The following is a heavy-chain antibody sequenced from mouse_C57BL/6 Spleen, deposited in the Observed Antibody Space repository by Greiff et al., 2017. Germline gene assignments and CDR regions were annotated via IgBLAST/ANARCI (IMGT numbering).Heavy chain of an antibody. CDR1: GYTFTSYW. Sequence: VKLQQPGAELVRPGSSVMLSCKASGYTFTSYWLHWVKQMPIQGLEWIGNIDPSDSETHYNQKFKDKATLTVDKSSNTAYMQLRSLTSEDSAVYYCARTYGSSYEGYAMDYWGQGTSVTVSS. D-gene: IGHD1-1*01. CDR2: IDPSDSET. CDR3: ARTYGSSYEGYAMDY. J-gene: IGHJ4*01. V-gene: IGHV1-52*01.